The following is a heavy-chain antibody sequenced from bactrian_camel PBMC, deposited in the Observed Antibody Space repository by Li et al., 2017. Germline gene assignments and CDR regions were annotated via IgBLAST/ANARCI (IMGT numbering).Heavy chain of an antibody. CDR2: ITSSGTT. CDR3: AAACPTLLGIRTRY. J-gene: IGHJ4*01. D-gene: IGHD1*01. Sequence: HVQLVESGGGSVQAGGSLRLSCAASGVTLRLYCMAWYRRVPGKERELVSTITSSGTTTYADSVKGRFTISQDNAKNTLYLQMNSLKTEDTAVYYCAAACPTLLGIRTRYWGQGTQVTV. V-gene: IGHV3S53*01. CDR1: GVTLRLYC.